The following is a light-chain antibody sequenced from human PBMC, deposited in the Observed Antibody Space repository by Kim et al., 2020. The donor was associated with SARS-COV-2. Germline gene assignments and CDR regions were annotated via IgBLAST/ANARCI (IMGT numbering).Light chain of an antibody. CDR3: KKYNSAPWT. Sequence: ASVGDRVTITCRASQDIANSLAWYQQKPGKVPKVLIYAASTLQSGVPSRFSGGGSGTEFTLTIGSLQTEDVANYYCKKYNSAPWTFGPGTKVDI. J-gene: IGKJ1*01. V-gene: IGKV1-27*01. CDR1: QDIANS. CDR2: AAS.